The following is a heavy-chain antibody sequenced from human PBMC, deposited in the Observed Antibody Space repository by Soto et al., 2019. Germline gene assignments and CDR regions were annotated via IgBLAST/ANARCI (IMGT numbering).Heavy chain of an antibody. D-gene: IGHD6-6*01. CDR2: ISYDGSNK. Sequence: PGGSLRLSCAASGFTFSSYGMHWVRQAPGKGLEWVAVISYDGSNKYYADSVKDRFTISRDNSKNKLYLQMNSLRAEDTAVYYCAKDHSVRGRSSLVPADYWGQGTLVTVSS. CDR3: AKDHSVRGRSSLVPADY. CDR1: GFTFSSYG. V-gene: IGHV3-30*18. J-gene: IGHJ4*02.